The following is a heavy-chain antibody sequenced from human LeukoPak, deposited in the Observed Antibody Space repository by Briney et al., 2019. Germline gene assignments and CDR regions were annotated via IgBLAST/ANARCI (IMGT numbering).Heavy chain of an antibody. J-gene: IGHJ4*02. CDR1: GGSVSSGSYY. Sequence: SETLPLTCTVSGGSVSSGSYYWSWIRQPPGKGLEWIGYIYYSGSTNYNPSLKSRVTISVDTSKNQFSLKLSSVTAADTAVYYCASTWSPYCSGGSCYEIWGQGTLVTVSS. V-gene: IGHV4-61*01. CDR2: IYYSGST. CDR3: ASTWSPYCSGGSCYEI. D-gene: IGHD2-15*01.